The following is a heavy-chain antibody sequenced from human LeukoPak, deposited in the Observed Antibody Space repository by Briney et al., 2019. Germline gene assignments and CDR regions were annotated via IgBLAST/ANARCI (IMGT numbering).Heavy chain of an antibody. V-gene: IGHV3-23*01. CDR1: GFTFGNYG. J-gene: IGHJ4*02. CDR2: ICSRTGET. Sequence: GGSLRLSCAASGFTFGNYGMSWVRQAPGKGLEWVSGICSRTGETYYADSVKGRFTISRDNSSDTLYLQMNSLRAEDTAVYYCAKTNGDYGRFYFDYWGQGILVTVSS. CDR3: AKTNGDYGRFYFDY. D-gene: IGHD4-17*01.